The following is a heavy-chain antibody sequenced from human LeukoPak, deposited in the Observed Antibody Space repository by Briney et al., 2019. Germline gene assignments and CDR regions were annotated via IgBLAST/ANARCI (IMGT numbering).Heavy chain of an antibody. CDR2: ISSTSTSI. CDR3: ARGFRAFDF. CDR1: GFTFSSHT. Sequence: PGGSLRLSCAASGFTFSSHTMNWVRQAPGKGLEWVSSISSTSTSIYHADSVKGRFTISGDNTKNSLYLQMDSLRAEDTAVYYCARGFRAFDFWAQGTMVTVSS. V-gene: IGHV3-21*01. J-gene: IGHJ3*01.